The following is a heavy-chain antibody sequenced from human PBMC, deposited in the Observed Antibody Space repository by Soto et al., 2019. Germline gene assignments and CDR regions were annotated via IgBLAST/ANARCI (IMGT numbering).Heavy chain of an antibody. CDR3: AREVSAGHLTFNYKFYGLDV. CDR2: IYNGGSI. CDR1: GVSVTSKNW. V-gene: IGHV4-4*02. D-gene: IGHD3-9*01. Sequence: QVQLQESGPGLVKPSGTLSLTCSVSGVSVTSKNWWTWVRQSPGKGLEWIGEIYNGGSINYNPSLKNRATISIDKYKNNFSLNLTSMTVADTAVYFCAREVSAGHLTFNYKFYGLDVWGQGTTVTVSS. J-gene: IGHJ6*02.